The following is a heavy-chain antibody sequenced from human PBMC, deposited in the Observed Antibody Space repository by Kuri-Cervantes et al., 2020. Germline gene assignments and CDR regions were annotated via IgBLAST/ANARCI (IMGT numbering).Heavy chain of an antibody. CDR1: GGTFSSYA. Sequence: SVKVSCKASGGTFSSYAISWVRQAPGQGLEWMGGIIPTFGTANYAQKFQGRVTITTDESTSTAYMELSSLRSEDTAVYYCARGTSRQGTIFSYWGQGTLVTVSS. CDR2: IIPTFGTA. D-gene: IGHD3-9*01. V-gene: IGHV1-69*05. J-gene: IGHJ4*02. CDR3: ARGTSRQGTIFSY.